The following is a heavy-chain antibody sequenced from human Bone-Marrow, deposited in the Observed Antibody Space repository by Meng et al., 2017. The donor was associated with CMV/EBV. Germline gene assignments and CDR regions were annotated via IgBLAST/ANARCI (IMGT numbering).Heavy chain of an antibody. CDR3: ARAQLDSNYYFDY. V-gene: IGHV1-69*05. D-gene: IGHD4-11*01. J-gene: IGHJ4*02. CDR1: GYTFTGYQ. CDR2: IIPIFGTA. Sequence: SVKVSCKTSGYTFTGYQMDWVRQAPGQGLEWMGGIIPIFGTANYAQKFQGRVTITTDESTSTAYMELSSLRSEDTAVYYCARAQLDSNYYFDYWGQGTLVTVSS.